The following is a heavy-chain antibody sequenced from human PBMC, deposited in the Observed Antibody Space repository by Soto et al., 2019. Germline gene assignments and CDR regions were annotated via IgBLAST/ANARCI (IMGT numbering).Heavy chain of an antibody. D-gene: IGHD3-16*02. CDR3: AKDRHYDYVWGSYRHYGMDV. CDR2: ISGSGGST. J-gene: IGHJ6*02. Sequence: GGSLRLSCAASGFTFSSYAMSWVRQAPGKGLERVSAISGSGGSTYYADSVKGRFTISRDNSKNTLYLQMNSLRAEDTAVYYCAKDRHYDYVWGSYRHYGMDVWGQGTTVTAP. CDR1: GFTFSSYA. V-gene: IGHV3-23*01.